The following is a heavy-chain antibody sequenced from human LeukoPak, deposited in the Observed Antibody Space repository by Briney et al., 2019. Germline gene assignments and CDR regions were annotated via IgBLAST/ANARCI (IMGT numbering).Heavy chain of an antibody. CDR3: ARASAYGLASPYYAGFDY. Sequence: PSETRSLTCTVSGASISGSFWDWFRQPPGKGLQWIGYVYYTGSTKYNPSLESRVTMSVDMSKNQFSLNLRSVTAADTAVYYCARASAYGLASPYYAGFDYWGQGILVTVSS. V-gene: IGHV4-59*01. D-gene: IGHD3-10*01. CDR2: VYYTGST. J-gene: IGHJ4*02. CDR1: GASISGSF.